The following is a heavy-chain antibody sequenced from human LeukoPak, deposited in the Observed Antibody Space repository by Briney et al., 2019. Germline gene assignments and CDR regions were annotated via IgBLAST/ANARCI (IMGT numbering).Heavy chain of an antibody. Sequence: ASVKVSCKASGGTFSSYAISWVRQAPGQGLEWMGGIIPIFGTANYAQKFQGRVTITADESTSTAYMELSSLRSEDTAVYYCARGANWGSGVAFDIWGQGTMVTVSS. D-gene: IGHD7-27*01. CDR3: ARGANWGSGVAFDI. V-gene: IGHV1-69*13. J-gene: IGHJ3*02. CDR2: IIPIFGTA. CDR1: GGTFSSYA.